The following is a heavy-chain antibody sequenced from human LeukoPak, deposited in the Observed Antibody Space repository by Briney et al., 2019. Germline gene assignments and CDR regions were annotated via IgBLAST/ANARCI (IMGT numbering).Heavy chain of an antibody. CDR1: GGSISSSSYY. V-gene: IGHV4-39*07. J-gene: IGHJ4*02. D-gene: IGHD3-10*01. CDR3: ARDLHYYGSGRYSWYFDY. Sequence: SETLSLTCTVSGGSISSSSYYWGWIRQPPGKGLEWIGSIYYSGSTNYNPSLKSRVTISVDTSKNQFSLKLSSVTAADTAVYYCARDLHYYGSGRYSWYFDYWGQGTLVTVSS. CDR2: IYYSGST.